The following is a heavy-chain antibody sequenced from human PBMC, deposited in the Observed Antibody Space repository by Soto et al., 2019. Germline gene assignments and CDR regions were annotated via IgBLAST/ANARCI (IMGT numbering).Heavy chain of an antibody. Sequence: PSQTLSLTCAISGDSVSSNSAAWNWIRQSPSGGLEWLGRTYYRSKWYNDYAVSVKSRITINPDTSKNQFSLQLNSVTPEDTAVYYCARDRGSSSWYGGGHYYYGMDVWGQGTTVTVSS. CDR3: ARDRGSSSWYGGGHYYYGMDV. CDR1: GDSVSSNSAA. V-gene: IGHV6-1*01. J-gene: IGHJ6*02. D-gene: IGHD6-13*01. CDR2: TYYRSKWYN.